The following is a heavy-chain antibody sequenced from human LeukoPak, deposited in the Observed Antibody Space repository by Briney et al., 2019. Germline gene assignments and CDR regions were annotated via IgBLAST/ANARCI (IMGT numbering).Heavy chain of an antibody. J-gene: IGHJ4*02. Sequence: SETLSLTCTVSGGSINNYYWSWVRQPPGAGLEWLAYIYYTGCTNYNPSLKTRLTISVDTSKNRFSLRLNSVTAADTAVYYCARFSQYYDSPTHYLDYWGQGILVTVSS. D-gene: IGHD2/OR15-2a*01. CDR3: ARFSQYYDSPTHYLDY. CDR2: IYYTGCT. V-gene: IGHV4-59*08. CDR1: GGSINNYY.